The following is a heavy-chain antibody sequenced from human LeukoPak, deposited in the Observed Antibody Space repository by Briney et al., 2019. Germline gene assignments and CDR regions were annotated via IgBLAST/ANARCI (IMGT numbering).Heavy chain of an antibody. J-gene: IGHJ4*02. CDR2: NYYSGST. D-gene: IGHD5-24*01. V-gene: IGHV4-59*01. Sequence: SETLSLTCTVSGGSISSYYWSWIRQPPGKGLEWIGYNYYSGSTNYNPSLKSRVTISVDTSKNQFSLKLSSVTAADTAVYYCASSKRRDGYNNFDYWGQGTLVTVSS. CDR3: ASSKRRDGYNNFDY. CDR1: GGSISSYY.